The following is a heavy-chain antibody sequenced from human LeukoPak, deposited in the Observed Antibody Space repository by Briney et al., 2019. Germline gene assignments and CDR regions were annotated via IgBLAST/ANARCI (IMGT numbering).Heavy chain of an antibody. CDR2: IGSGSSTI. CDR1: GFTFSSYS. Sequence: PGGSLRLSCAASGFTFSSYSMNWVRQAPGKGLEWVSYIGSGSSTIYYADSLKGRFTISRDNAKNSLDLQMNSLRAEDTAVYYCARYCSSASCYRGFDYWGQRTLVTVSS. J-gene: IGHJ4*02. CDR3: ARYCSSASCYRGFDY. V-gene: IGHV3-48*01. D-gene: IGHD2-2*02.